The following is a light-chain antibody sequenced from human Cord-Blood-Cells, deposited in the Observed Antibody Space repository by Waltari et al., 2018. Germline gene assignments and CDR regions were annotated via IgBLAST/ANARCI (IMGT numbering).Light chain of an antibody. CDR2: WAS. J-gene: IGKJ5*01. V-gene: IGKV4-1*01. Sequence: DIVMTQSPDSLAVSQGERATINYHSSKSVLYSSNNKYYLAWYQQKPGQPPKLLIYWASTRESGVPDRFSGSGSGTDFTLTISSLQAEDVAVYYCQQYYSTPITFGQGTRLEIK. CDR1: KSVLYSSNNKYY. CDR3: QQYYSTPIT.